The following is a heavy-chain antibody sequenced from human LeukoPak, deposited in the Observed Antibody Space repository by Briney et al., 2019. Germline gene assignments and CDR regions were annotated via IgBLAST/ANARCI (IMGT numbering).Heavy chain of an antibody. J-gene: IGHJ6*02. CDR3: ARDKTYYYYYGMDV. CDR1: GYTFTSYA. Sequence: ASVKVSCKASGYTFTSYAMHWVRQAPGQRLEWMGWINAGNGNTKYSQKFQGRVTITSDTSASTAYTELSSLRSEDTAVYYCARDKTYYYYYGMDVWGQGTTVTVSS. V-gene: IGHV1-3*01. CDR2: INAGNGNT.